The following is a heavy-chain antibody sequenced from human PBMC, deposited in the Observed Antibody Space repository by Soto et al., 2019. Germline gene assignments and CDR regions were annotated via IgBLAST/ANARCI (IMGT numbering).Heavy chain of an antibody. J-gene: IGHJ5*02. CDR3: ATIYYYGSGMERSNWFDP. CDR1: GYTLTELS. V-gene: IGHV1-24*01. Sequence: ASVKVSCKVSGYTLTELSMHWVRQAPGKGLEWMGGFDPEDGETIYAQKFQGRVTMTEDTSTDTAYMDLSSLRSEDTAVYYCATIYYYGSGMERSNWFDPWGQGTLVTVSS. D-gene: IGHD3-10*01. CDR2: FDPEDGET.